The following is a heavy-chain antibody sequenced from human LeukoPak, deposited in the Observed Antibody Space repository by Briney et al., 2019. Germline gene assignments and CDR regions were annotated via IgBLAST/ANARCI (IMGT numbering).Heavy chain of an antibody. D-gene: IGHD1-26*01. J-gene: IGHJ4*02. CDR1: GFTFSSYA. CDR3: AKDLGRYRNNYFDY. CDR2: ISGSGGGT. Sequence: GGSLRLSCAASGFTFSSYAMSWVRQAPEKGLEWVSTISGSGGGTYYADSAKGRFTISRDDSKNTLYLQMDSLRAEDTAVYYCAKDLGRYRNNYFDYWGQGTLVTVSS. V-gene: IGHV3-23*01.